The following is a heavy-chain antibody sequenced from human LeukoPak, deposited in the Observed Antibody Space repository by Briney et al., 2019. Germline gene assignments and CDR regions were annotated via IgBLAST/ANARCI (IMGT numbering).Heavy chain of an antibody. J-gene: IGHJ4*02. V-gene: IGHV4-34*12. D-gene: IGHD4-17*01. Sequence: PSETLSLTCAVYGVSFSAYYWSWVRQPPGKGLEWIGETLHSGSTSYNPSLQSRVTMSINTSTSQFSLRLTSVTAADTAIYYCARNGDYSLDSWGQGTLVTVSS. CDR3: ARNGDYSLDS. CDR2: TLHSGST. CDR1: GVSFSAYY.